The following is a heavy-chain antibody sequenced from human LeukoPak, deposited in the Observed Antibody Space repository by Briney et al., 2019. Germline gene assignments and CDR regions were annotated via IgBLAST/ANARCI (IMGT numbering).Heavy chain of an antibody. CDR2: ISYDGSNK. J-gene: IGHJ4*02. CDR1: GGTFSSYA. Sequence: SCKASGGTFSSYAMHWVRQAPGKGLEWVAVISYDGSNKYYADSVKGRFTISRDNSKNTLYLQMNSLRAEDTAVYYCAREGEGAYFDYWGQGTLVTVSS. D-gene: IGHD3-16*01. CDR3: AREGEGAYFDY. V-gene: IGHV3-30-3*01.